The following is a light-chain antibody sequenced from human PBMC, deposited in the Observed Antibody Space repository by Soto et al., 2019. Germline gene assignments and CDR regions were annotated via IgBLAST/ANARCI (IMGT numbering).Light chain of an antibody. CDR3: QPANRFPHT. Sequence: DIQMTQSPSSVSASVGDRVTITCRANQGTSSSLAWYQQKPVKAPKLMTYAASSLQSGVPSRFSGSRSGTDFTLSISALQPEDFATYDCQPANRFPHTFGQGIKLEIK. CDR1: QGTSSS. V-gene: IGKV1-12*01. CDR2: AAS. J-gene: IGKJ2*01.